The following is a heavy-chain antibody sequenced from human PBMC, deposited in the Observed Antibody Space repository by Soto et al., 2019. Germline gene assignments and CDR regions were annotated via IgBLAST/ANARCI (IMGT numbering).Heavy chain of an antibody. Sequence: PSDSLSLTCSVFGCPIRIISYNWGWIRQPPGKGLEWIGSIYYSGSTYYNPSLKGRVTISVDTSKNQFSLKLSSVTAADTAVYYCARHFRLRTMIASPPDPWGQG. CDR3: ARHFRLRTMIASPPDP. J-gene: IGHJ5*02. V-gene: IGHV4-39*01. D-gene: IGHD3-22*01. CDR2: IYYSGST. CDR1: GCPIRIISYN.